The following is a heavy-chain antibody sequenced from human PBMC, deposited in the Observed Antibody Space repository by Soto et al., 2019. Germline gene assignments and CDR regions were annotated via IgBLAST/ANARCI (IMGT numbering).Heavy chain of an antibody. J-gene: IGHJ4*02. CDR1: GYTFTSHD. CDR2: MNPNSGNT. V-gene: IGHV1-8*01. D-gene: IGHD4-17*01. CDR3: ARWDYGDYARFDY. Sequence: QVQLVQSGAEVKKSGASVKVSCKASGYTFTSHDINWVRQATGQGLEWMGWMNPNSGNTGYAQKCQGRGPXTXNXPISTAYMELSSLRSEDTAVYYCARWDYGDYARFDYWGQGTLVTVSS.